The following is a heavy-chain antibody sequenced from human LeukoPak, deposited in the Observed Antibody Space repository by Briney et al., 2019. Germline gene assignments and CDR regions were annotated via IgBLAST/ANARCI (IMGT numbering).Heavy chain of an antibody. D-gene: IGHD3-10*01. V-gene: IGHV4-4*07. CDR1: GGSISSYY. J-gene: IGHJ4*02. Sequence: SETLSLTCTVSGGSISSYYWSWIRQPAGKGLEWIGRIYNSGSANYNPSLKSRVTMSLDTSKNQFSLKLSSLTAADTAVYYCARIFRSGSLDYWGQGTLVTVSS. CDR2: IYNSGSA. CDR3: ARIFRSGSLDY.